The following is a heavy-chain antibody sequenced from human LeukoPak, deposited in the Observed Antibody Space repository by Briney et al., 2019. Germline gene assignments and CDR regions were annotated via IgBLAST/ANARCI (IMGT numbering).Heavy chain of an antibody. J-gene: IGHJ3*02. V-gene: IGHV4-39*01. D-gene: IGHD3-10*01. Sequence: SETLSLTCAVYGGSFSGYYWGWIRQPPGKGPEWTGSIYYSGSTYYNPSLKSRVTISVDTSKNQFSLKLSSVTAADTAVYYCARLTLVRGVIPADAFDIWGQGTMVTVSS. CDR2: IYYSGST. CDR1: GGSFSGYY. CDR3: ARLTLVRGVIPADAFDI.